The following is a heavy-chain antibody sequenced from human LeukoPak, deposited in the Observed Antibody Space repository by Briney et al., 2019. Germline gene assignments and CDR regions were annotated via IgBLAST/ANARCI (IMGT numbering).Heavy chain of an antibody. D-gene: IGHD2-2*01. J-gene: IGHJ5*02. CDR1: GFILSDYY. V-gene: IGHV3-11*05. Sequence: GGSLRLSCAASGFILSDYYMSWIRQAPGKGLEWISFISGSGSSTRYADSVKGRFTISRDNAKNSLYLQMNGLRAEDTAMYYCVRDSAHVVVVPAVIPPGLDNWFDPWGQGTLVTVSS. CDR2: ISGSGSST. CDR3: VRDSAHVVVVPAVIPPGLDNWFDP.